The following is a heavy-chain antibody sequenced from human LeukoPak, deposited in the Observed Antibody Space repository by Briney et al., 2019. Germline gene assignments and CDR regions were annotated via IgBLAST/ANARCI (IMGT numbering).Heavy chain of an antibody. CDR1: GFTFSSYS. V-gene: IGHV3-48*04. D-gene: IGHD3-10*01. CDR2: ISSSSSTI. J-gene: IGHJ5*02. Sequence: RSGGSLRLSCAASGFTFSSYSMNWVRQAPGKGLEWVSYISSSSSTIYYADSVKGRFTISRDNAKNSLYLQMNSLRAEDTAVYYCARSERSSTGEFDPWGQGTLVTVSS. CDR3: ARSERSSTGEFDP.